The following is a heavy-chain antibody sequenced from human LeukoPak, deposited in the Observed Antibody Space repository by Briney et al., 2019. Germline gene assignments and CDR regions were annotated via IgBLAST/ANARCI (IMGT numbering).Heavy chain of an antibody. J-gene: IGHJ4*02. CDR3: AREWWFLDY. CDR1: GFTFTTYS. D-gene: IGHD2-15*01. V-gene: IGHV3-7*03. CDR2: IKGDGSDI. Sequence: PGGSLRLSCAASGFTFTTYSMTWVRQATGRGLEWVARIKGDGSDIHYVDSVKGRFTISRDNARNSLYLQMNSLRAEDTAVYYCAREWWFLDYWGQGTLVTVSS.